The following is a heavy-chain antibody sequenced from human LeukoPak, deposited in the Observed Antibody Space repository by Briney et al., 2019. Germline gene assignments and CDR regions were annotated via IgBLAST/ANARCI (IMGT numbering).Heavy chain of an antibody. CDR2: IYSGGRT. J-gene: IGHJ4*02. CDR1: GFTVSGNY. Sequence: PGGSLRLSCAASGFTVSGNYMSWVRQAPGKGLEWVSVIYSGGRTYYADSVKGRFTISRDNSKNTLFLQMSSLRAEDTAVYYCAGVGRDQWLDYWGQGTLVTVSS. D-gene: IGHD6-19*01. V-gene: IGHV3-53*01. CDR3: AGVGRDQWLDY.